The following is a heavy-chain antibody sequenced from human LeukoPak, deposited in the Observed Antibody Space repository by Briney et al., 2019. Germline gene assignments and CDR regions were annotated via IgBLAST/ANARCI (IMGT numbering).Heavy chain of an antibody. CDR1: GFTFDDYG. D-gene: IGHD5-24*01. CDR3: AKVRRWLQLLFDY. J-gene: IGHJ4*02. CDR2: ISGSGGST. V-gene: IGHV3-23*01. Sequence: GGSLRLSCAASGFTFDDYGMSWVRQAPGKGLEWVSAISGSGGSTYYADSVKGRFTISRDNSKNTLYLQMNSLRAEDTAVYYCAKVRRWLQLLFDYWGQGTLVTVSS.